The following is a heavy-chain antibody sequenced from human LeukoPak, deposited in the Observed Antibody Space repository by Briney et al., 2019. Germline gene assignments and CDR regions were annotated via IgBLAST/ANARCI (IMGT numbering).Heavy chain of an antibody. CDR1: GYTFTSYY. CDR2: INPSGGST. V-gene: IGHV1-46*01. D-gene: IGHD3-3*01. CDR3: ARDRSHYDFSPNWFDP. Sequence: GASVKVSCKASGYTFTSYYMHWVRQAPGQGLEWMGIINPSGGSTSYAQKFQGRVTMTRDTSTSTVYMELSSLRSEDTAVYYCARDRSHYDFSPNWFDPWGQGTLVTVSS. J-gene: IGHJ5*02.